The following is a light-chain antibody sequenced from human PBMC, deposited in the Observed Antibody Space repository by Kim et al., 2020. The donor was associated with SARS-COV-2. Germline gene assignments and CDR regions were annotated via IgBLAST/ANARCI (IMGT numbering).Light chain of an antibody. CDR1: RGSIASNT. J-gene: IGLJ2*01. CDR3: QSYDSSTVV. CDR2: EDN. Sequence: GKTVTVSCTRSRGSIASNTLQWYQQSPGSAPTTVIYEDNQRPSGVPDRFSGSIDSSSNAASLTISGLKTEDEADYVCQSYDSSTVVCGGGTQLTVL. V-gene: IGLV6-57*03.